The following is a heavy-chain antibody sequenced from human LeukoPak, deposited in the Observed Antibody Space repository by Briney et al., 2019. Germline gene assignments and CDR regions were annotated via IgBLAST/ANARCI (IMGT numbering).Heavy chain of an antibody. D-gene: IGHD2-2*01. Sequence: GRSLRLSCAASGFTFSSYGMHWVRQAPGKGLEWVAVISYDGSNKYYADSVKGRFTISRDNSKNTLYLQMNSLRAEDTAVYYCAKEAQVETDDIVVVPYYYYGMDVWGQGTTVTVSS. CDR2: ISYDGSNK. J-gene: IGHJ6*02. V-gene: IGHV3-30*18. CDR1: GFTFSSYG. CDR3: AKEAQVETDDIVVVPYYYYGMDV.